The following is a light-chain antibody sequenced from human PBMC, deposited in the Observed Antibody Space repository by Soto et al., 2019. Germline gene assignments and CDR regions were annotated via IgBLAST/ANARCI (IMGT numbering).Light chain of an antibody. Sequence: QAVVTQEPSLTVSLGGTVTLTCGSSTGAVTSGHYPYWFQQKPGQAPRTLIYHTSNKHSWTPARFSGSLLGGKAALTLSGAQPEDEAEYYCLLSYSGARVFGGGTKLTVL. J-gene: IGLJ2*01. CDR1: TGAVTSGHY. CDR3: LLSYSGARV. CDR2: HTS. V-gene: IGLV7-46*01.